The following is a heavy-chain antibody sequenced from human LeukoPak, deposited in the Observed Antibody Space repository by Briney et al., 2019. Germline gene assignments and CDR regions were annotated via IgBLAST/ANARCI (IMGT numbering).Heavy chain of an antibody. J-gene: IGHJ4*02. D-gene: IGHD6-6*01. CDR3: ARMTAARFWKEFDY. V-gene: IGHV1-69*05. CDR1: GGTFSSYA. CDR2: IIPIFGTA. Sequence: SVKVSCKASGGTFSSYAISWVRQAPGQGLEWMGGIIPIFGTANYAQKFQGRVTITTDESTSTAYMELSSLRSEDTAVYYCARMTAARFWKEFDYWGQGTLVTVPS.